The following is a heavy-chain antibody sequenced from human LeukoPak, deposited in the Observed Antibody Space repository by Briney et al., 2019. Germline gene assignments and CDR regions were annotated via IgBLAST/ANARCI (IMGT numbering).Heavy chain of an antibody. CDR1: GFTFDTYA. Sequence: GASLRLSCAASGFTFDTYAMTWVRQTPGKGLEWVSSISSGGTYIYYAEPLRGRSTISRDNTKNFLYLQLSTLRVEDTAVYYCARDRPTGRSRGVVVQWGQGTLVTVSS. D-gene: IGHD2-15*01. V-gene: IGHV3-21*01. J-gene: IGHJ4*02. CDR3: ARDRPTGRSRGVVVQ. CDR2: ISSGGTYI.